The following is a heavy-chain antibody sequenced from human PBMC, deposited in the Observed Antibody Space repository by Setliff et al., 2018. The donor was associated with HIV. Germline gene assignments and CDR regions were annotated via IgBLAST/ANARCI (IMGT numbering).Heavy chain of an antibody. CDR3: ARDQDYFDY. V-gene: IGHV4-34*01. CDR2: VHHTGYL. J-gene: IGHJ4*02. CDR1: GGPLTDHY. Sequence: SETLSLTCAVHGGPLTDHYWNWIRQSPGKGLEWIAEVHHTGYLNYNPSLKSRVTISVDTSKNQFSLKLSSVTAADTAVYYCARDQDYFDYWGQGTLVTVSS.